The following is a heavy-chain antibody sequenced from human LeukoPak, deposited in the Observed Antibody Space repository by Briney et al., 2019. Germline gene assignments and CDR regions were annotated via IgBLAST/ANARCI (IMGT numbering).Heavy chain of an antibody. CDR1: GGSISSYY. CDR3: ASGWNYPDAFDI. J-gene: IGHJ3*02. D-gene: IGHD1-7*01. V-gene: IGHV4-4*07. Sequence: SETLSLTCTVSGGSISSYYWSWIRQPAGKGLEWIGRIYTSGSTNYNPSLKSRVTISVDTSKNQFSLKLSSVTAADTAVYYCASGWNYPDAFDIWGQGTMVTVSS. CDR2: IYTSGST.